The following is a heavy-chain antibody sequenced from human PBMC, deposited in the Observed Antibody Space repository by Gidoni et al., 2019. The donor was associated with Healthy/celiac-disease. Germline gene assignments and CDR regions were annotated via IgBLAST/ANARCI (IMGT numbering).Heavy chain of an antibody. J-gene: IGHJ6*03. CDR2: ISGSGGST. CDR1: GFTFSSYA. D-gene: IGHD6-13*01. Sequence: EVQLLESGGGLVQPGGSLRLSCAASGFTFSSYAMRWVRQAPGKGLEWVAAISGSGGSTYYADSVKGRFTISRDNSKNTLYLQMNSLRAEDTAVYYCAKAPSGIAAAGTRYYYYYMDVWGKGTTVTVSS. CDR3: AKAPSGIAAAGTRYYYYYMDV. V-gene: IGHV3-23*01.